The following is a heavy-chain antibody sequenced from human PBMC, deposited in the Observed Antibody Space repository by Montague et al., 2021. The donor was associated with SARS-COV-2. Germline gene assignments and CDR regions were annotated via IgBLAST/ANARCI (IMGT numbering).Heavy chain of an antibody. Sequence: SETLSLTCAVDRGWFSGVYWAWIRKSQVWRLEWLGELNPTGSATYNPSLKGRVTLSRDTSKNQFSLKLQSVTPADTAVYYCARGQVTISGVLIFIPAAGHLDGCGQGPSVTVSS. D-gene: IGHD3-3*01. CDR2: LNPTGSA. J-gene: IGHJ3*01. V-gene: IGHV4-34*01. CDR3: ARGQVTISGVLIFIPAAGHLDG. CDR1: RGWFSGVY.